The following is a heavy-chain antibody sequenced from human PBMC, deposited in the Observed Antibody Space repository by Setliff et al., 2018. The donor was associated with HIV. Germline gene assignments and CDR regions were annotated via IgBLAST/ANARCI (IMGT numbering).Heavy chain of an antibody. CDR2: IYTSGST. J-gene: IGHJ6*03. CDR1: GGSISNYY. Sequence: SETLSLTCTVSGGSISNYYWNWIRQPPGKGLEWIGYIYTSGSTNYNPSLKSRVTISVDTSKNQVSLRLSSVTAADTAVYHCSRGSYYMDVWGKGTTVTVSS. V-gene: IGHV4-4*08. D-gene: IGHD3-16*01. CDR3: SRGSYYMDV.